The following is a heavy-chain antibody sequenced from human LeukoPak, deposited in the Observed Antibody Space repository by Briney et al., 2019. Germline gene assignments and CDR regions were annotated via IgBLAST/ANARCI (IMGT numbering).Heavy chain of an antibody. Sequence: GGPLRLSCAASGFTFSNYWMSWVRHAPGKALEWLTNIKQDGSKKHCVDSVKGRFTISRDNAKNSLYLQMNSLRAEDTAVYYCASQKNGVSDYWGQGTLVTVSS. CDR1: GFTFSNYW. CDR3: ASQKNGVSDY. CDR2: IKQDGSKK. V-gene: IGHV3-7*05. J-gene: IGHJ4*01. D-gene: IGHD1-1*01.